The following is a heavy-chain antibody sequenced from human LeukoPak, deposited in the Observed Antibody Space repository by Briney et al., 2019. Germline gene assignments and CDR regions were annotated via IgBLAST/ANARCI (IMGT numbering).Heavy chain of an antibody. J-gene: IGHJ4*02. CDR3: ARDYYYDSSGQHDY. Sequence: ASVKVSCKASGYTFTSHGISWMRQAPGQGLEWMGWISAYNGNTNYAQKLQGRVTMTTDTSTSTAYMELRSLRSDDTAVYYCARDYYYDSSGQHDYWGQGTLVTVSS. CDR2: ISAYNGNT. CDR1: GYTFTSHG. D-gene: IGHD3-22*01. V-gene: IGHV1-18*01.